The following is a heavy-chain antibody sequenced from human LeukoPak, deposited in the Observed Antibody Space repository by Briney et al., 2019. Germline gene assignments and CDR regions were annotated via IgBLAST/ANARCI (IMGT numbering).Heavy chain of an antibody. Sequence: GSLRLSCAASGFTFSSYAMHWVRQAPGKGLEWVAVISYDGSNKYYADSVKGRFTISRDNSKNTLYLQMNSLRAEDTAVYYCARGGYGSGSYLDYWGQGTLVTVSS. CDR2: ISYDGSNK. J-gene: IGHJ4*02. V-gene: IGHV3-30-3*01. D-gene: IGHD3-10*01. CDR1: GFTFSSYA. CDR3: ARGGYGSGSYLDY.